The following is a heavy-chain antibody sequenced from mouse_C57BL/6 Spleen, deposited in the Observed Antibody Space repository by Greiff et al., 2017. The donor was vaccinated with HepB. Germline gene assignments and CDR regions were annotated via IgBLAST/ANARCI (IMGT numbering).Heavy chain of an antibody. D-gene: IGHD1-1*01. J-gene: IGHJ1*03. CDR1: GYTFTSYW. Sequence: VQLQQPGTELVKPGASVKLSCKASGYTFTSYWMHWVKQRPGQGLEWIGNINPSNGGTNYNEKFKSKATLTVDKSSSAAYMQLSSLTSEDSAVYYCARNPNYYGSRYFDVWGTGTTVTVSS. CDR3: ARNPNYYGSRYFDV. CDR2: INPSNGGT. V-gene: IGHV1-53*01.